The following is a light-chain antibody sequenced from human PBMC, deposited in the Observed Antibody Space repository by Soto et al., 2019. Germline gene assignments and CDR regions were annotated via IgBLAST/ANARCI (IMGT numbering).Light chain of an antibody. CDR2: AAS. CDR3: QQYDTWPIT. J-gene: IGKJ5*01. CDR1: QSVSSN. Sequence: EIVLTQSPATLSLSPGERATLSCRASQSVSSNLAWYQQKPGQAPRLLIYAASSRATDIPGRFSGSGSGTEFTLSINSLQSEDFAVYYCQQYDTWPITFGQGTRLEI. V-gene: IGKV3-15*01.